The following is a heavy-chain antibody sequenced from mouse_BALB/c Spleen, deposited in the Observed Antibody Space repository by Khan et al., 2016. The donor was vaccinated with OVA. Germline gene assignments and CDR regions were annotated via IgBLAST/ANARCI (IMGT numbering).Heavy chain of an antibody. Sequence: QVQLKESGPGLVAPSQSLSITCTVSGFSLSNYGIHWVRQPPGKGLEWLGVIWTGGITNYNSALMSRLSISKDNSKSQVFLKMNRLQTDDTAIYYCARSYDYDVGGFADWGQGTLVTVSA. CDR3: ARSYDYDVGGFAD. D-gene: IGHD2-4*01. V-gene: IGHV2-9*02. J-gene: IGHJ3*01. CDR2: IWTGGIT. CDR1: GFSLSNYG.